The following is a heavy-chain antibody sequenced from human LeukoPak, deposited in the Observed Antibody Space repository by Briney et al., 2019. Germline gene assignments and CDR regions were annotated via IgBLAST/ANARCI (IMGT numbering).Heavy chain of an antibody. V-gene: IGHV1-69*04. CDR1: GGTFRTYA. Sequence: SVKVSCKASGGTFRTYAISWVRQAPGQGLEWMGRIIPILGLANYAQKFQGRVTITADKSTSTAYMELSSLRSEDTAVYYCARGFHRLYGSGSYYNPEFDYWGQGTLVTASS. J-gene: IGHJ4*02. CDR3: ARGFHRLYGSGSYYNPEFDY. CDR2: IIPILGLA. D-gene: IGHD3-10*01.